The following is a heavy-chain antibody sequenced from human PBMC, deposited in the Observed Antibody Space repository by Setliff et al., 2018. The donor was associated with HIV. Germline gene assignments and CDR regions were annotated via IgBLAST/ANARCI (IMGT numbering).Heavy chain of an antibody. D-gene: IGHD3-22*01. J-gene: IGHJ3*02. Sequence: ASVKVSCKASGYTFTGQYMHWVRQAPGQGLEWMGRITPNSGATIYAQKLQDRVTMTTNTSIRTAYMDLTRLRSDDTAVYYCAREMHMIGNSFDIWGQGTVVTVSS. CDR2: ITPNSGAT. CDR3: AREMHMIGNSFDI. CDR1: GYTFTGQY. V-gene: IGHV1-2*06.